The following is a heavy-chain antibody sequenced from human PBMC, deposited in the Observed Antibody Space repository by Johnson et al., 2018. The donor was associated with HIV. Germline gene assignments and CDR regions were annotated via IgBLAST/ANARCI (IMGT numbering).Heavy chain of an antibody. CDR2: IYIGGST. CDR1: GFTVSTKY. CDR3: ARRRSDNVARSHDAFDI. V-gene: IGHV3-66*01. J-gene: IGHJ3*02. D-gene: IGHD3-3*01. Sequence: VLLVESGGGLVQPGGSQRLSCAASGFTVSTKYMTWVRQAPGKGLEWVSVIYIGGSTYYADSVKGRFTLSRDNSKNTLYLQMNSLRAEDTAVYYCARRRSDNVARSHDAFDIWGQGTMVTVSS.